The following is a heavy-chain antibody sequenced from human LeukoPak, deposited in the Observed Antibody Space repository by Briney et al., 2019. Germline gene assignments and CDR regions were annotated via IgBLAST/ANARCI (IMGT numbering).Heavy chain of an antibody. CDR1: GGSISGYY. J-gene: IGHJ4*02. Sequence: ETLSLTCTVSGGSISGYYWSWVRQAPGKGLEWVSAISGSGGSTYYADSVKGRFTISRDNSKNTLYLQMNSLRAEDTAVYYCAKVSYGDFDYWGQGTLVTVSS. V-gene: IGHV3-23*01. D-gene: IGHD4-17*01. CDR2: ISGSGGST. CDR3: AKVSYGDFDY.